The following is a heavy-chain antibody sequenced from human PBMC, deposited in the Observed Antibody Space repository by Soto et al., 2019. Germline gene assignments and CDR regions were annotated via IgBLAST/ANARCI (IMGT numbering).Heavy chain of an antibody. V-gene: IGHV3-73*01. CDR1: GFTFSGSA. CDR2: ITSKAHDYAT. J-gene: IGHJ4*02. D-gene: IGHD2-2*01. CDR3: ARAYCSSTGCYQFDC. Sequence: GGSLRLSCAASGFTFSGSAMHWVRQASGKGLEWVGRITSKAHDYATAHAASVKGRFTVSRDESKSTAYLQMNSLKTEDTAVYYCARAYCSSTGCYQFDCWGQGTLVTVSS.